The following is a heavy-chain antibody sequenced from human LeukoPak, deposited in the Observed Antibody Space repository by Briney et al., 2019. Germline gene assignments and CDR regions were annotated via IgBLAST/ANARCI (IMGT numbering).Heavy chain of an antibody. CDR3: ARAGYYDSRGPLPND. CDR1: GYTFTGYY. CDR2: INPNSGGT. D-gene: IGHD3-22*01. V-gene: IGHV1-2*06. Sequence: GASVKVSCKASGYTFTGYYMHWVRQAPGQGLEWMGRINPNSGGTNYAQKFQGRVTMTRDTSISTAYMELSRLRSDDTAVYYYARAGYYDSRGPLPNDWGQGTLVTVSS. J-gene: IGHJ4*02.